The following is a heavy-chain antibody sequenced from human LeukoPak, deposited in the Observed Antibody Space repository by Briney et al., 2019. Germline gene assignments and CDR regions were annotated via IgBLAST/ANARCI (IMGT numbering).Heavy chain of an antibody. CDR2: IYYSGST. CDR1: GGSISSYY. CDR3: ARSYYYGSGSYPPNFDY. V-gene: IGHV4-59*08. Sequence: PSETLSLTCTVSGGSISSYYWSWIRQPPGKGLEWIGYIYYSGSTNYNPSLKSRATISVDTSKNQFSLKLSSVTAADTAVYYCARSYYYGSGSYPPNFDYWGQGTLVTVSS. D-gene: IGHD3-10*01. J-gene: IGHJ4*02.